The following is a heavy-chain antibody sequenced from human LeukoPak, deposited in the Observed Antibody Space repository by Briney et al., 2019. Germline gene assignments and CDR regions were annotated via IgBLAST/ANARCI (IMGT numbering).Heavy chain of an antibody. V-gene: IGHV4-34*01. Sequence: SETLSLTCVVFGGSFSDYYWSWFRQPPGKGLEWIGEINPAGSTNYNPSLKSRLTISIHTSTNQFSLRLSSVTAADTAVYCARMRGGGIGYHYYMDAWDKGTTVIVSS. J-gene: IGHJ6*03. CDR2: INPAGST. CDR3: ARMRGGGIGYHYYMDA. D-gene: IGHD2-15*01. CDR1: GGSFSDYY.